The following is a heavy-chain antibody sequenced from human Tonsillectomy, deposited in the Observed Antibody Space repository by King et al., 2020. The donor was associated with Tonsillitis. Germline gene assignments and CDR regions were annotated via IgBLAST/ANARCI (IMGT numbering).Heavy chain of an antibody. CDR2: ISYDGSNK. CDR3: ARNWEVYYDSSGYGY. J-gene: IGHJ4*02. V-gene: IGHV3-30*03. Sequence: QLVQSGGGVVQPGRSLRLSCAASGFTFSSYGMHWVRQAPGKGLEWVAVISYDGSNKYYADSVKGRFTISRDNSKNTLYLQMNSLRAEDTAVYYCARNWEVYYDSSGYGYWGQGTLVTVSS. D-gene: IGHD3-22*01. CDR1: GFTFSSYG.